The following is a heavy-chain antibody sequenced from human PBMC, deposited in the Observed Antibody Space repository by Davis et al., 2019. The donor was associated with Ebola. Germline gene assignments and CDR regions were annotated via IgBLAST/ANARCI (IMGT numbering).Heavy chain of an antibody. J-gene: IGHJ4*02. D-gene: IGHD5-12*01. CDR1: GFTFSSYA. CDR2: ISYDGSNK. Sequence: PGGSLRLSCAASGFTFSSYAMHWVRQAPGKGLEWVAVISYDGSNKYYADSVKGRFTISRDNSKNTLYLQMNSLRAEDTAVYYCAKTPGVGKDIVATDPFDYWGQGTLVTVSS. CDR3: AKTPGVGKDIVATDPFDY. V-gene: IGHV3-30-3*02.